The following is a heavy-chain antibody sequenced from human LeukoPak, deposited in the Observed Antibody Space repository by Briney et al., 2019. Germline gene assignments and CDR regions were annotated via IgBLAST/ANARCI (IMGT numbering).Heavy chain of an antibody. J-gene: IGHJ4*02. Sequence: SETLSLTCAVYGGSFSGYYWSCIRQPPGKGLEWIGEINHSGSTNYNPSLKSRVTISVDTSKDQFSLKLSSVTAADTAVYYCARGRLLWFGELAYWGQGTLVTVSS. CDR3: ARGRLLWFGELAY. CDR1: GGSFSGYY. V-gene: IGHV4-34*01. D-gene: IGHD3-10*01. CDR2: INHSGST.